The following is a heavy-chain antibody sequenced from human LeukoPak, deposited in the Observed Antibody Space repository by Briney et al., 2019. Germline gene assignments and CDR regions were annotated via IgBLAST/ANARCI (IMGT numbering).Heavy chain of an antibody. CDR1: GFTFSTYA. J-gene: IGHJ4*02. CDR2: ISFDGNNK. CDR3: ARVGGSSGYYYVAYYDY. V-gene: IGHV3-30*01. Sequence: PGGSLRLSCAASGFTFSTYAMHWVHQAPGKGLEWVAVISFDGNNKWYADSVQGRFTISRDNSKNTLYLQMNSLRAEDTAVYYCARVGGSSGYYYVAYYDYWGQGTLVTVSS. D-gene: IGHD3-22*01.